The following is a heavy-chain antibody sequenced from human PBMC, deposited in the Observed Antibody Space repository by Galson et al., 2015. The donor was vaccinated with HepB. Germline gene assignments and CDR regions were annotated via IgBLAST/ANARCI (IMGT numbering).Heavy chain of an antibody. CDR2: ISAYNGNT. V-gene: IGHV1-18*04. J-gene: IGHJ6*02. Sequence: SVKVSCKASGYTFTSYGISWVRQAPGQGLEWMGWISAYNGNTNYAQKLQGRVTMTTDTSTSTAYMELRSLRSDDTAVYYCARDVRGDILTGYGPYYYGMDVWGQGTTVTVSS. D-gene: IGHD3-9*01. CDR3: ARDVRGDILTGYGPYYYGMDV. CDR1: GYTFTSYG.